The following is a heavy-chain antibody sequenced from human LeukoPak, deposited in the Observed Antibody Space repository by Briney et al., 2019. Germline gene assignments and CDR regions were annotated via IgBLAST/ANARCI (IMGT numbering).Heavy chain of an antibody. V-gene: IGHV4-39*01. CDR1: GGSTSSSNYY. D-gene: IGHD6-19*01. J-gene: IGHJ4*02. CDR2: IYYSGNT. CDR3: ARHSIAVTDDC. Sequence: SETLSLTCTVSGGSTSSSNYYWGWIRQPPGKGLEWIGSIYYSGNTYYNPSLKSRVSISVNTSRNQFSLRLSSVTAADTAIYYCARHSIAVTDDCWGQGTLVTVSS.